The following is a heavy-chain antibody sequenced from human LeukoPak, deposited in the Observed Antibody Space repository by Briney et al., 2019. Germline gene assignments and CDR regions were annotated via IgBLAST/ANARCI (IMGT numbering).Heavy chain of an antibody. J-gene: IGHJ5*02. V-gene: IGHV1-69*13. Sequence: ASVKVSCKASGGTFSSYAISWVRQAPGQGLEWMGGIIPIFGTANYAQKFQGRVTITADESTSTAYMELSSLRSEDTAVYYCARGGVAAALDWFDPWGQGTLVTVSS. CDR2: IIPIFGTA. CDR3: ARGGVAAALDWFDP. CDR1: GGTFSSYA. D-gene: IGHD6-13*01.